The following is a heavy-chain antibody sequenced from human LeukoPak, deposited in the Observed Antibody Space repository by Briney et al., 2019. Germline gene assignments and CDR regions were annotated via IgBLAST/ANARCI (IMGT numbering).Heavy chain of an antibody. Sequence: KPSETRSLTCTVSGGSISSYYWSWIRQPPGKGQEWIGYIYYSGSTNYNPSLKSRVTISVDTSKNQFSLKLSSVTVADTAVYYCAGHTYTGLGDYWGQGTLVTVSS. CDR2: IYYSGST. D-gene: IGHD6-19*01. J-gene: IGHJ4*02. CDR3: AGHTYTGLGDY. V-gene: IGHV4-59*01. CDR1: GGSISSYY.